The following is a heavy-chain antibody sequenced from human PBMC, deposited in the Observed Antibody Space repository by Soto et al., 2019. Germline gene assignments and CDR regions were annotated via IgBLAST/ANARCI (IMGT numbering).Heavy chain of an antibody. V-gene: IGHV1-69*12. CDR2: IIPIFGTA. D-gene: IGHD2-21*01. J-gene: IGHJ3*02. CDR3: AREVEMATIPGSDAFDI. Sequence: QVQLVQSGAEVKKPGSSVKVSCKASGGTFSSYAISWVRQAPGQGLEWMGGIIPIFGTANYAQKFQGRVTITADESTSTAYMELSSLRSEDTAVYYCAREVEMATIPGSDAFDIWGQGTMVTVSS. CDR1: GGTFSSYA.